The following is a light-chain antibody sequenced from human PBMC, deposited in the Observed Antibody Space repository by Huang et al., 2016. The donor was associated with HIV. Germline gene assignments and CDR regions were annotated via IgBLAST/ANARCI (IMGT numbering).Light chain of an antibody. Sequence: DIVMTQSPLSLPVTPGEPASISCKSSQSLLHSNGHNYVDWDLQKLGQPPQRLIFLNSNRASGVSDMFSGSGSGTDFTLKINKMGAGDVGIYYCMQGLQTPHTFGQGTRLEI. CDR1: QSLLHSNGHNY. J-gene: IGKJ2*01. CDR2: LNS. V-gene: IGKV2-28*01. CDR3: MQGLQTPHT.